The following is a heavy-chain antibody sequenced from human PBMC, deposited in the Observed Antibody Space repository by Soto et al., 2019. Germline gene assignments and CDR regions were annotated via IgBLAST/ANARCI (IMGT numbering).Heavy chain of an antibody. J-gene: IGHJ6*02. V-gene: IGHV3-30*18. CDR1: GFTFIAFG. D-gene: IGHD3-10*01. CDR3: AKDFKVSGGHYGSLNYYYGMDV. CDR2: ISYDGILK. Sequence: GGSLRLSCAASGFTFIAFGMHWVRQAPGKGLEWVAIISYDGILKYYADSVKGRFTISRDTSKGALYLQMNSLRPEDTAVYYCAKDFKVSGGHYGSLNYYYGMDVWGQGTTVTVSS.